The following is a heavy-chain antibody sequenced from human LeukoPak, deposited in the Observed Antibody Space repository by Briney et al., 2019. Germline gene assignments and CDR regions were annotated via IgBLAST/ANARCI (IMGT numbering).Heavy chain of an antibody. V-gene: IGHV3-74*01. J-gene: IGHJ4*02. CDR2: ISSDGSTT. CDR1: GLTFSGYW. D-gene: IGHD3-16*01. Sequence: GGSLRLSCAASGLTFSGYWVHWVRQAPGKGLVWVSRISSDGSTTNYADSVKGRFTISRDNAKNTLYLQMNSLRAEDTAVYYCTRTFGGEYWGQGTLVTVSS. CDR3: TRTFGGEY.